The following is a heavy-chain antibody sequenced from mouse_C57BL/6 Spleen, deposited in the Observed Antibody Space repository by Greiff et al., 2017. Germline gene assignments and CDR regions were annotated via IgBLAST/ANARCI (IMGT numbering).Heavy chain of an antibody. CDR2: IDPSDSET. Sequence: VQLQQPGAELVRPGSSVKLSCKASGYTFTSYWMHWVKQRPIQGLEWIGNIDPSDSETHYTQKFTYKATLTVDKSSSTAYMQLSSLTSEDSAVYYCARSLYGSSPYWYFDVWGTGTTVTVSS. V-gene: IGHV1-52*01. CDR3: ARSLYGSSPYWYFDV. D-gene: IGHD1-1*01. CDR1: GYTFTSYW. J-gene: IGHJ1*03.